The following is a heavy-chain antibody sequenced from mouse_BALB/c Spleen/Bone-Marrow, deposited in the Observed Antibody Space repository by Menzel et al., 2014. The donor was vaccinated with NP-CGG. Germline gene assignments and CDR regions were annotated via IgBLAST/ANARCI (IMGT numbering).Heavy chain of an antibody. CDR2: TDPANGNT. V-gene: IGHV14-3*02. CDR3: ARWEYYAMDY. Sequence: EVQLQQSGAELVKPGASVKLSCTASGFNIKDTYMHWVKQRPEQGLEWIGRTDPANGNTKYDPKFQCKATITADTSSNTAYLHLSGLTSEDTAVYYCARWEYYAMDYWGQGTSVTVSS. D-gene: IGHD4-1*01. J-gene: IGHJ4*01. CDR1: GFNIKDTY.